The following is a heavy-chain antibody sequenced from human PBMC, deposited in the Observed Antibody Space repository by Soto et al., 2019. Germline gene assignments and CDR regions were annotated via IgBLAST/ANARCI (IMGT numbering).Heavy chain of an antibody. J-gene: IGHJ6*02. CDR2: VYYGGST. V-gene: IGHV4-39*01. CDR3: AGGDYYRSSGYDFYYYTMDV. CDR1: GGSISSSSYY. D-gene: IGHD3-22*01. Sequence: PSETLSLTCTVSGGSISSSSYYWGWIRQPPGKGLEWIGNVYYGGSTYYNPSLKSRVTISVETSKSQFSLKLSSVTAADTAVYYFAGGDYYRSSGYDFYYYTMDVWGQGTTVTVSS.